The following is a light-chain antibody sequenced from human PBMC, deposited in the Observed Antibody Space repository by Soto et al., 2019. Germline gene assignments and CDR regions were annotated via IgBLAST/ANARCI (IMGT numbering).Light chain of an antibody. J-gene: IGKJ5*01. CDR2: GAS. CDR3: QQHYSTPLT. V-gene: IGKV4-1*01. Sequence: DIVLTQSPDSLAVSLGERATINCKSSQSVLYSSNNKNYFVWYQQKPGQPPKLLISGASTRESGVPDRFSGSGSGTDFTLTISSLQAEDVAVYYCQQHYSTPLTFGQGTRLEIK. CDR1: QSVLYSSNNKNY.